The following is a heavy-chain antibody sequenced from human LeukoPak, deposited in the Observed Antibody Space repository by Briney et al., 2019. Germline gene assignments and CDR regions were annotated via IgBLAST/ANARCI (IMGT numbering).Heavy chain of an antibody. D-gene: IGHD3-10*01. V-gene: IGHV4-34*01. CDR3: TRGLWFGESRPYYFDY. Sequence: SETLSLTWAVYGGSFSGYFWSWIRQPPGKGLEWIGDINDSGSTIYNPSLWRRVTISVDTSKNQFSLTLSSVTAADTAEYYCTRGLWFGESRPYYFDYWGQGNLATVST. J-gene: IGHJ4*02. CDR2: INDSGST. CDR1: GGSFSGYF.